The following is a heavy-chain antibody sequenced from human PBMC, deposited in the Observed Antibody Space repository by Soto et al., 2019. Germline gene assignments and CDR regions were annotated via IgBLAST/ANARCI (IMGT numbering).Heavy chain of an antibody. CDR3: ATSGEMSGPASYYYMDV. CDR1: GYTFTSYY. J-gene: IGHJ6*03. Sequence: QVQLVQSGAEVKKPGASVKVSCKASGYTFTSYYMHWVRQAPGQGLEWMGIINPSGGSTSYVQKFQGRVTMTRDTSTSTVYMELSSLRSEDTAVYYCATSGEMSGPASYYYMDVWGKGTTVTVSS. CDR2: INPSGGST. V-gene: IGHV1-46*03. D-gene: IGHD3-3*01.